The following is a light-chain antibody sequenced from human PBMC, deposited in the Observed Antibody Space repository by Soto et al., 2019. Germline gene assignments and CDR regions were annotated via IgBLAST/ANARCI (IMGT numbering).Light chain of an antibody. V-gene: IGLV1-44*01. CDR3: AAWDDSLNGPV. CDR2: ANN. J-gene: IGLJ3*02. CDR1: RSNIGSNT. Sequence: QSVLIQSPSASGTPGQRVTISCSGSRSNIGSNTVNWYQQVPGTAPRLLIYANNQRPSGVPDRFSDSKSGTSASLAISGLQSEDEADYYCAAWDDSLNGPVFGGGTQLTVL.